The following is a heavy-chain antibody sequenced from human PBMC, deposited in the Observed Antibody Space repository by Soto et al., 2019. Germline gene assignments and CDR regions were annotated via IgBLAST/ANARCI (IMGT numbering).Heavy chain of an antibody. CDR3: ARDDTGGGLTYYLDA. CDR2: LGGSGAAT. V-gene: IGHV3-23*01. Sequence: GGSLRLSCAASGFAFSTYGMTWVRQAPGKGLEWVSALGGSGAATYYADSVKGRFTVSRDNFKRTVSLQMNNLRAEDTAIYYCARDDTGGGLTYYLDAWGQGTLVTVSS. D-gene: IGHD2-8*02. J-gene: IGHJ4*02. CDR1: GFAFSTYG.